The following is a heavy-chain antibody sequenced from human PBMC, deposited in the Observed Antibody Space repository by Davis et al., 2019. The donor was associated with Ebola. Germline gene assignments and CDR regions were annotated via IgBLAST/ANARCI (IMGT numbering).Heavy chain of an antibody. J-gene: IGHJ4*02. Sequence: SETLSLTCSVSGGSVGSDYWSWIWQSPGKGLEWIAFISNGGRTIYNPSLRGRVTISIDTSKNQFSLEVRSVTAADTAFYYCVRGSDAYKTGYWGQGTLVTVPS. CDR3: VRGSDAYKTGY. CDR2: ISNGGRT. V-gene: IGHV4-59*02. CDR1: GGSVGSDY. D-gene: IGHD5-24*01.